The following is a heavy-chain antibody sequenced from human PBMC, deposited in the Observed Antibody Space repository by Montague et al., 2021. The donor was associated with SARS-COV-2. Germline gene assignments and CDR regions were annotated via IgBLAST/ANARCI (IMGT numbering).Heavy chain of an antibody. J-gene: IGHJ4*02. CDR1: GFSLRTSGVG. V-gene: IGHV2-5*02. Sequence: PALVKPTQTLTLTCSFSGFSLRTSGVGVGWIRQPPGKALERLAVIYWDDDKRYSPSLKSRLTITKDTSKSQVVLTMTNVDPVDTATYYCARSLYDILTGYYLPFDYWGQGTLVTVSS. CDR3: ARSLYDILTGYYLPFDY. D-gene: IGHD3-9*01. CDR2: IYWDDDK.